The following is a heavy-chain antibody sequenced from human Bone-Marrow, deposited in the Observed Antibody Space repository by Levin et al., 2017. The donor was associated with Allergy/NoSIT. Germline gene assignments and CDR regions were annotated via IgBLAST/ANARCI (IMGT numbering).Heavy chain of an antibody. CDR2: IYASTDT. CDR1: GFSISGEY. V-gene: IGHV3-53*01. J-gene: IGHJ4*02. D-gene: IGHD3-22*01. Sequence: GGSLRLSCAVSGFSISGEYMSWVRQAPGKGPEWVSIIYASTDTNYADSVKGRFIISRDSSKNTLYLQMNRLRVEDTPVYYCARGGPRNYGTSGFQFDLWGQGALVTVSS. CDR3: ARGGPRNYGTSGFQFDL.